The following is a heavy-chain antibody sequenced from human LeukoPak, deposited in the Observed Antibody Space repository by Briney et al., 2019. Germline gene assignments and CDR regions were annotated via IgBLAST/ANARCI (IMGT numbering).Heavy chain of an antibody. D-gene: IGHD1-26*01. CDR2: IWYDGSNK. Sequence: PGGSLRLSCAASGFTFSSYGMHWVRQAPGKGREWVAVIWYDGSNKYYADSVKGRFTISRDNSKNTLYLQMNSLRAEDTAVYYCAKEVRKWELPQLPDYWGQGTLVTVSS. V-gene: IGHV3-33*06. CDR1: GFTFSSYG. CDR3: AKEVRKWELPQLPDY. J-gene: IGHJ4*02.